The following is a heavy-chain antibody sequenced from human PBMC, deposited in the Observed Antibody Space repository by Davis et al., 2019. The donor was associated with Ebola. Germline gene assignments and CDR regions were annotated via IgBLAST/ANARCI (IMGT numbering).Heavy chain of an antibody. CDR1: GFTFSNYW. CDR3: AREREEGVNKNFDY. CDR2: INGDGSRT. Sequence: HTGGSLRLSCAASGFTFSNYWMHWVRQAPGKGLVWVSRINGDGSRTVYADPVKDRFTISRDNAKNTVYMQMNSLSAEDTAVYYCAREREEGVNKNFDYWGQGALVTVSS. V-gene: IGHV3-74*01. J-gene: IGHJ4*02. D-gene: IGHD1/OR15-1a*01.